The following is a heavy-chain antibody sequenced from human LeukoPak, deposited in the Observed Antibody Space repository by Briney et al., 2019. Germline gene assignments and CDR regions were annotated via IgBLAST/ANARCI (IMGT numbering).Heavy chain of an antibody. D-gene: IGHD2-2*01. J-gene: IGHJ3*02. V-gene: IGHV1-69*04. CDR3: ARDARYCRSTSCQTDAFDI. CDR2: IIPILGIA. CDR1: GGTFSSYT. Sequence: SVKVSCKASGGTFSSYTISWVRQAPGQGLEWKGRIIPILGIANYAQKFQGRVTITADKSTSTAYMELSSLRSEDTAVYYCARDARYCRSTSCQTDAFDIWGQGTMVTVSS.